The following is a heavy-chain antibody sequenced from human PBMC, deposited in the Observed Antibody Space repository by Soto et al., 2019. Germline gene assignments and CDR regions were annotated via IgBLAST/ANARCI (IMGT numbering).Heavy chain of an antibody. CDR1: GGTFSSYA. Sequence: QVQLVQSGAEVKKPGSSVKVSCKASGGTFSSYAISWVRQAPGQGLEWMGGIIPIFGTANYAQKFQGRVTIXXDXSXXTAYMELSSLRSEDTAVYYCARTSAGGSYYADFDYWGQGTLVTVSS. V-gene: IGHV1-69*12. CDR2: IIPIFGTA. CDR3: ARTSAGGSYYADFDY. J-gene: IGHJ4*02. D-gene: IGHD1-26*01.